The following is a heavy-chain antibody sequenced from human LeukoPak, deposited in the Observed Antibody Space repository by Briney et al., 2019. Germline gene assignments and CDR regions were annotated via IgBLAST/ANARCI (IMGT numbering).Heavy chain of an antibody. V-gene: IGHV1-3*03. CDR2: INTGNGNT. Sequence: ASVKVSCKASGFPFTSYTMHWVRQAPGQRLEWMGWINTGNGNTKYSQEFQGRVTITRDTSASTAYMELSSLRSGDMAVYYCARGAKFRSYGSGTYYTSLPFDPWGQGTLVTVSS. CDR1: GFPFTSYT. D-gene: IGHD3-10*01. CDR3: ARGAKFRSYGSGTYYTSLPFDP. J-gene: IGHJ5*02.